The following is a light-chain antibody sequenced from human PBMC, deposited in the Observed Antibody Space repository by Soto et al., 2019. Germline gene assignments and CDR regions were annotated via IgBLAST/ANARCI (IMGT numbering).Light chain of an antibody. CDR3: CSYAGSYSYV. Sequence: QSVLTQPRSVSGSPGQSVAISCTGTSSDVGGYNYVSWYQQHPGKAPKLMIYDVTKRPSGVPDRFSASKSGNTASLTISGLQADDEADYYCCSYAGSYSYVVGTGTKVTGL. CDR2: DVT. J-gene: IGLJ1*01. V-gene: IGLV2-11*01. CDR1: SSDVGGYNY.